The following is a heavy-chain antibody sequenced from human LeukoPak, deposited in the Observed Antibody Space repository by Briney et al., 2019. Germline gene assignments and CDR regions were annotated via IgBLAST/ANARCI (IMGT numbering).Heavy chain of an antibody. Sequence: GGSLRLSCAASGLTFSTSWMTWVRQAPGKGLEWVAIIKGDGSERYYVDSVKGRFTISRDNAKNSVHLQMNNLRAEDTAVYYCAKDLILGGQGTLVTVSS. CDR1: GLTFSTSW. J-gene: IGHJ4*02. CDR3: AKDLIL. CDR2: IKGDGSER. V-gene: IGHV3-7*04.